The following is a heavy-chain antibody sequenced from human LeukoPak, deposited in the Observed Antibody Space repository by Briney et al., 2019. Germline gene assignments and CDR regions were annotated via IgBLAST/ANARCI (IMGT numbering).Heavy chain of an antibody. V-gene: IGHV1-18*01. Sequence: ASVKVSCKASGYTFTSYGISWVRQAPGQGLEWMGWISAYNGNTQYAQKLQGRVTMTTDTSTSTVYMELRSLRSDDTAVYYCARGSPPRRNYDSRGYYSYYFDYWGQGTLVTVSS. CDR3: ARGSPPRRNYDSRGYYSYYFDY. CDR2: ISAYNGNT. J-gene: IGHJ4*02. D-gene: IGHD3-22*01. CDR1: GYTFTSYG.